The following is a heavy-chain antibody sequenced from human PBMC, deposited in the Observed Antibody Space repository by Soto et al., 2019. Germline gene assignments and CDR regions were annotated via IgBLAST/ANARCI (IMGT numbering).Heavy chain of an antibody. CDR3: AKEGDFGDYGGKNSFDS. V-gene: IGHV3-74*01. D-gene: IGHD4-17*01. CDR1: GFTFFAYW. CDR2: INSDGSHT. Sequence: EVQLVESGGGLVQPGGSLRLSCAASGFTFFAYWIHWVRQVPGKRLVWVSRINSDGSHTSYAGSVRGRFTISRDNSKNTVYLQMNSLTAEDPAVSYCAKEGDFGDYGGKNSFDSLGQGSLVTVSS. J-gene: IGHJ5*01.